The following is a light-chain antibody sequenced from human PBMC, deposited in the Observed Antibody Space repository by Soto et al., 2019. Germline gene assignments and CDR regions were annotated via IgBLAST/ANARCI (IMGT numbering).Light chain of an antibody. Sequence: EIVMTQSPATLSVSPGESATLSCRASQSVGSNLAWYQQKPGQAPRLLIFGASSRATGVPARFSGSGSGTEFTLTINSLQSEDFAVYFCQQYDNLPLTFGPGTKVDIK. CDR3: QQYDNLPLT. CDR2: GAS. CDR1: QSVGSN. J-gene: IGKJ3*01. V-gene: IGKV3-15*01.